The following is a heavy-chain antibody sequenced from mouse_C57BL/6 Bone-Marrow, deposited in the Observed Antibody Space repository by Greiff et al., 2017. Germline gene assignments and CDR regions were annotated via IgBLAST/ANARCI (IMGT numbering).Heavy chain of an antibody. V-gene: IGHV1-53*01. D-gene: IGHD2-1*01. CDR2: INPSNGGT. Sequence: QVQLQQPGTELVKPGASVKLSCKASGYTFTSYWMHWVKQRPGQGLEWIGNINPSNGGTNYNEKFKSKATLTVDKSSSTAYMQLSSLTSEDSAVYYGARSDLLWSLFAYWGQGTLVTVSA. CDR1: GYTFTSYW. J-gene: IGHJ3*01. CDR3: ARSDLLWSLFAY.